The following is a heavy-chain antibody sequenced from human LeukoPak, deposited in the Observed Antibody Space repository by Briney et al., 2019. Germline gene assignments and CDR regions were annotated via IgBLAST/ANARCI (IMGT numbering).Heavy chain of an antibody. CDR3: AREYSSWYPFDY. CDR2: INSDGSST. CDR1: GFTFSSYA. Sequence: GGSLRLSCAASGFTFSSYAMHWVRQAPGKGLMWVSRINSDGSSTSYADSVKGRFTISRDNAKNTLYLQMNSLRAEDTAVYYCAREYSSWYPFDYWGQGTLVTVSS. V-gene: IGHV3-74*01. D-gene: IGHD6-13*01. J-gene: IGHJ4*02.